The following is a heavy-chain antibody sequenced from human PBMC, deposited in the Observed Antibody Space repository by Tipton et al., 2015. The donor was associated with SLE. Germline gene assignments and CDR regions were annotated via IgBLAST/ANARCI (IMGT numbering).Heavy chain of an antibody. Sequence: QVQLVQSGPEVKKPGSSVKVSCKTSGGTFSTYAMNWVRQAPGLGLAWMGGIIPIFGRAMYAQKFQGRVTITTDESTSTAYMELSSLRSEDTAVYYCARAHTAYSSSVQLDSWGQGTLVTVSS. CDR1: GGTFSTYA. J-gene: IGHJ4*02. CDR2: IIPIFGRA. D-gene: IGHD6-6*01. V-gene: IGHV1-69*01. CDR3: ARAHTAYSSSVQLDS.